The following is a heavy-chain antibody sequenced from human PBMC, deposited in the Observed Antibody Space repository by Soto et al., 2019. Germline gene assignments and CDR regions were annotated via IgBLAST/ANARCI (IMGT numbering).Heavy chain of an antibody. CDR1: GGSISSYY. Sequence: SSETLSLTCTVSGGSISSYYWSWIRQPPGKGLEWIGYIYYSGSTNYNPSLKSRVTISVDTSKNQFSLKLSSVTAADTAVYYCASGLAYCGGDCEYYFDYWGQGTLVTVSS. J-gene: IGHJ4*02. V-gene: IGHV4-59*01. D-gene: IGHD2-21*02. CDR2: IYYSGST. CDR3: ASGLAYCGGDCEYYFDY.